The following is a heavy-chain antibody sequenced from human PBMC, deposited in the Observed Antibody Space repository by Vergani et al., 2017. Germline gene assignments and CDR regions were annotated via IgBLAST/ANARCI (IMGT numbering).Heavy chain of an antibody. V-gene: IGHV4-34*01. CDR2: INHSGST. CDR3: ARIVVPAAIRSFIWARFDP. CDR1: GGSFSGYY. Sequence: QVQLQQWGAGLLKPSETLSLTCAVYGGSFSGYYWSWIRQPPGKGLEWIGEINHSGSTNYNPSLKSRVTISVDTSKNQFSLKLSSVTAADTAVYYCARIVVPAAIRSFIWARFDPWGQGTLVTVSS. D-gene: IGHD2-2*02. J-gene: IGHJ5*02.